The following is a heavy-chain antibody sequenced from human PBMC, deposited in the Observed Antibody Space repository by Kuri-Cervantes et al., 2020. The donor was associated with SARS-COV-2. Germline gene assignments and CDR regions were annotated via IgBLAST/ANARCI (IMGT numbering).Heavy chain of an antibody. CDR1: GFTFSSYA. Sequence: GESLKISCAASGFTFSSYAINWVRQAPGKGLEWVSNIDPSGSSKAYADSVKGRFTISRYNAKNSHYLQLSSLRAEDTAVYYCARDLRLGKSLDYWGQGTLVTVSS. D-gene: IGHD7-27*01. CDR2: IDPSGSSK. V-gene: IGHV3-48*04. CDR3: ARDLRLGKSLDY. J-gene: IGHJ4*02.